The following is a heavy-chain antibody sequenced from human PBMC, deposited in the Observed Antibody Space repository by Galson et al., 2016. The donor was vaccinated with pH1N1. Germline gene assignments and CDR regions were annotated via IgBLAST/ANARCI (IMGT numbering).Heavy chain of an antibody. Sequence: QSGAEVKKPVESLKISCKASGYSFTTHWIGWVRRMPRKGLEWMGIIYAGDSDARYSPSLQGQVPFSVDKSITTADLQWRSLKASDTAIYYCARQNEGALDVWGQGTTVTVSS. CDR2: IYAGDSDA. D-gene: IGHD1-1*01. J-gene: IGHJ6*02. V-gene: IGHV5-51*01. CDR1: GYSFTTHW. CDR3: ARQNEGALDV.